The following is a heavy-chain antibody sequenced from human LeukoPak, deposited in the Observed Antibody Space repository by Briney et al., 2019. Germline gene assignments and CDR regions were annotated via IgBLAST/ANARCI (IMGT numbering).Heavy chain of an antibody. CDR3: GKVGGNTNS. V-gene: IGHV4-30-4*01. CDR2: IHNSRGT. CDR1: GASITSDIFY. Sequence: SETLSLTCTVSGASITSDIFYWNWIRQSPGKGLEWIGAIHNSRGTSYNPSLESQLTISVDPSENKFFLKMTSVTDADTATYYCGKVGGNTNSWGQGTLVTVSS. J-gene: IGHJ4*02. D-gene: IGHD4-23*01.